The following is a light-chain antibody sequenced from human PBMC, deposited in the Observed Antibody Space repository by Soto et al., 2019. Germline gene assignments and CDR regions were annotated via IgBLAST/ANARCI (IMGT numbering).Light chain of an antibody. V-gene: IGLV2-14*01. CDR1: SSDVIDYNY. CDR3: SSYTSSSTWV. Sequence: QSALTQPPSASGSPGQSVTISCTGTSSDVIDYNYVSWYQQHPDKAPKLLIYEVTKRPSGVSNRFSGSKSGNTASLTISGLQAEDEADYYCSSYTSSSTWVFGGGTKVTVL. J-gene: IGLJ3*02. CDR2: EVT.